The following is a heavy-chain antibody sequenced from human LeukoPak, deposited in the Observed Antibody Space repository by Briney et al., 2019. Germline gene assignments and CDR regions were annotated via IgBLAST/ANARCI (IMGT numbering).Heavy chain of an antibody. CDR1: GGSISSYY. J-gene: IGHJ5*02. V-gene: IGHV4-34*01. D-gene: IGHD2-15*01. CDR2: INHSGST. CDR3: ARGKVVVAATPGFDP. Sequence: SETLSLTCTVSGGSISSYYWSWIRQPPGKGLEWIGEINHSGSTNYNPSLKSRVTISVDTSKNQFSLKLSSVTAADTAVYYCARGKVVVAATPGFDPWGQGTLVTVSS.